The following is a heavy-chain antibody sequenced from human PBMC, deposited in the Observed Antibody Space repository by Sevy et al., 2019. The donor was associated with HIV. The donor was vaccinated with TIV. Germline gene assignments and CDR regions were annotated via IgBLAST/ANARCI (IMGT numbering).Heavy chain of an antibody. D-gene: IGHD4-17*01. CDR2: ISYDETNK. CDR1: GFTFSSYA. CDR3: ARDRTDYGDYGGWFDP. Sequence: GGSLRLSCAASGFTFSSYAMHWVRQAPGKGLEWVALISYDETNKYYTDSVKGRFTISRDNSKNTLSLHMNSLRPEDTAVYYCARDRTDYGDYGGWFDPWGQGTLVTVSS. J-gene: IGHJ5*02. V-gene: IGHV3-30-3*01.